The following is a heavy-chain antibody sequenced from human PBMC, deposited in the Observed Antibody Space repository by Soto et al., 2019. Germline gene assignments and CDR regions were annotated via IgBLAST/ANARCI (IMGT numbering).Heavy chain of an antibody. Sequence: QVQLVQSGAEVQKPGSSMKVSCKASGGTFSSYAISWVRQAPGQGLEWMGGIIPIFGTANYAQKFQGRVTITADESTSTAYMELSSLRSEDTAVYYCARVKGNWKLDAFDIWGQGTMVTVSS. J-gene: IGHJ3*02. CDR1: GGTFSSYA. CDR3: ARVKGNWKLDAFDI. CDR2: IIPIFGTA. D-gene: IGHD1-1*01. V-gene: IGHV1-69*01.